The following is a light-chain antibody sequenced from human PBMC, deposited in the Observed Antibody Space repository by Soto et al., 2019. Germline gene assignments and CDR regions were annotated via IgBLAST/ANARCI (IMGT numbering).Light chain of an antibody. Sequence: EIVLTQSPDTLSLSPGERATLSCRASQSVSRTYLAWYQQKPGQAPRLLIYDASNRATGFPDRFSGSGSGTDFTLTISRLEPEDFAVYYCQQYGSSPPMYTFGQGTRLEIK. CDR2: DAS. J-gene: IGKJ5*01. V-gene: IGKV3-20*01. CDR3: QQYGSSPPMYT. CDR1: QSVSRTY.